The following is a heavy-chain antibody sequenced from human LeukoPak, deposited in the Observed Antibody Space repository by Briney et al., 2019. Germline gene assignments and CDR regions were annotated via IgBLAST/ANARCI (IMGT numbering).Heavy chain of an antibody. D-gene: IGHD3-3*01. Sequence: PSETLSLTCTVSGGSISSGDYYWSWIRQPPGKGLEWIGYIYYSGSTYYNPSLKSRVTISVDRSKNQFSLKLSSVTAADTAVYYCARAVGDFWSGYSAFDIWGQGTMVTVSS. CDR2: IYYSGST. V-gene: IGHV4-30-4*08. J-gene: IGHJ3*02. CDR3: ARAVGDFWSGYSAFDI. CDR1: GGSISSGDYY.